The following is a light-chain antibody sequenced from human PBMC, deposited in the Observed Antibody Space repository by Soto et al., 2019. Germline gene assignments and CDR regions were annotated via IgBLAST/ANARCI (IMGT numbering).Light chain of an antibody. CDR1: QGVSSW. CDR3: QQANGFPVT. V-gene: IGKV1-12*01. Sequence: DIQLTQSPSSVSASVGDRVTITCRASQGVSSWLAWYQQKPGKAPKLLIYGVSSLQSGVPARFSGSGSGTDFTLTISSLQPDDFATYYCQQANGFPVTFGGGTRVEIK. J-gene: IGKJ4*01. CDR2: GVS.